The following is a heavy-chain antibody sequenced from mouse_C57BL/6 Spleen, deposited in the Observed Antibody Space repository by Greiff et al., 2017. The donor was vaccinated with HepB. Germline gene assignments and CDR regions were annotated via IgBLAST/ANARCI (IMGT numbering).Heavy chain of an antibody. CDR1: GYSITSGYY. V-gene: IGHV3-6*01. CDR3: ARGYFDV. CDR2: ISYDGSN. J-gene: IGHJ1*03. Sequence: DVQLQESGPGLVKPSQSLSLTCSVTGYSITSGYYWNWIRQFPGNKLEWMGYISYDGSNNYNPSLKNRISIPRDTSKNQFFLKLNSVTTEDTATYYCARGYFDVWGTGTTVTVSS.